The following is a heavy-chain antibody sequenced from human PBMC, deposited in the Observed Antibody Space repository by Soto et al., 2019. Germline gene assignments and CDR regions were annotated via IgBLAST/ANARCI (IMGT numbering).Heavy chain of an antibody. CDR2: IIPILGIA. CDR1: GGTFXSYT. Sequence: SVKVSCKASGGTFXSYTVSWVRQAPGQGLEWMGRIIPILGIANYAQKFQGRVTITADKSTSTAYMELSSLRSEDTAVYYCASLEHLGELSFRYYFDYWGQGTLVTVSS. CDR3: ASLEHLGELSFRYYFDY. V-gene: IGHV1-69*02. D-gene: IGHD3-16*02. J-gene: IGHJ4*02.